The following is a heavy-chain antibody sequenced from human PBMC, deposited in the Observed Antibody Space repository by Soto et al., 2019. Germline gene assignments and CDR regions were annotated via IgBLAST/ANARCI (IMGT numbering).Heavy chain of an antibody. V-gene: IGHV3-33*01. Sequence: QVQLVESGGGVVQPGRSLRLSCAASGFTFSSYGMHWVRQAPGKGLEWVAVMWFDGSNIYYADSVKGRFSISRDNSKSTLYLQMSSLRAEDTAVYYCARDTGESSSGWWLYFDYWGQGTLVTVSS. CDR1: GFTFSSYG. CDR3: ARDTGESSSGWWLYFDY. D-gene: IGHD6-19*01. CDR2: MWFDGSNI. J-gene: IGHJ4*02.